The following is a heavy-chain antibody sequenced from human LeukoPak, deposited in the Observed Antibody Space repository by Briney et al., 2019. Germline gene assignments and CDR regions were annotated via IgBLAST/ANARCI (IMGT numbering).Heavy chain of an antibody. D-gene: IGHD2-15*01. CDR2: INHSGST. J-gene: IGHJ5*02. Sequence: SETLSLTCAVYGGSFSGYYWSWIRQPPGKGLEWIGEINHSGSTNYNPSLKSRVTISVDTSKNQFSLKLSSVTAADTAVYYCARGPHFGNCSGGSCYSSNGFDPWGQGTLVTVSS. V-gene: IGHV4-34*01. CDR1: GGSFSGYY. CDR3: ARGPHFGNCSGGSCYSSNGFDP.